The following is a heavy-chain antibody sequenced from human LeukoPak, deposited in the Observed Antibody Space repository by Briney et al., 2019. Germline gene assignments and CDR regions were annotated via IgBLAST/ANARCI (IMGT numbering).Heavy chain of an antibody. Sequence: SETLSLTCTVSGGSISSHYWSWIRQPPGKGLEWIGYIYYSGSTNYNPSLKSRVTISVDTSKNQFSLKLSSVTAADTAVYYCARSVYDFWTGYYREYYFDCWGQGTLVTVSS. D-gene: IGHD3-3*01. V-gene: IGHV4-59*11. CDR3: ARSVYDFWTGYYREYYFDC. CDR2: IYYSGST. CDR1: GGSISSHY. J-gene: IGHJ4*02.